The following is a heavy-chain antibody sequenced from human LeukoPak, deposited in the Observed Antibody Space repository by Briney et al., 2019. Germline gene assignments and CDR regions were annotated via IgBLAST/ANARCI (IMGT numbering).Heavy chain of an antibody. CDR1: GFTFSIYA. D-gene: IGHD6-19*01. Sequence: GGSLRLSCAASGFTFSIYAMHWVRQAPGEGGEHGSGISYNGSQTYYGNSVKDRFTISRDNAKNTLYLQMASLRADDMAVYYCVRDRGGSGWYYFDYWGQGTLVTVSS. CDR2: ISYNGSQT. J-gene: IGHJ4*02. V-gene: IGHV3-64*01. CDR3: VRDRGGSGWYYFDY.